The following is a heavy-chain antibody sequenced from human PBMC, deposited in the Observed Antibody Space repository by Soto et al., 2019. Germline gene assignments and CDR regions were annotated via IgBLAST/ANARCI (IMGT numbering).Heavy chain of an antibody. D-gene: IGHD3-22*01. CDR3: VSSSGYYQYYFDY. V-gene: IGHV4-31*03. J-gene: IGHJ4*02. CDR2: IYYSGST. CDR1: GGSISSGVYY. Sequence: SETLSLTCTVSGGSISSGVYYWSWIRQHPGKGLEWIGYIYYSGSTYYNPSLKSRVTISVDTSKNQFSLKLSSVTAADTAVYYCVSSSGYYQYYFDYWGQGTLVTVSS.